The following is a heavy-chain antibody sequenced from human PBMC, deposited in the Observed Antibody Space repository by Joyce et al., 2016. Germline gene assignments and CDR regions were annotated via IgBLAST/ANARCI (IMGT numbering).Heavy chain of an antibody. J-gene: IGHJ5*02. Sequence: QVQLVESGGGVVQPGRSLRLSCAASGFTFSSHGMHWVRQAPGKGLEWVALIRDNGRNKYYADSVKGRFSISRDDSKNTVYLEMNSLRDEDTAVYYCARDLCTGTHCYFPDHWGQGALVIVSS. V-gene: IGHV3-33*01. CDR2: IRDNGRNK. CDR1: GFTFSSHG. CDR3: ARDLCTGTHCYFPDH. D-gene: IGHD2-21*02.